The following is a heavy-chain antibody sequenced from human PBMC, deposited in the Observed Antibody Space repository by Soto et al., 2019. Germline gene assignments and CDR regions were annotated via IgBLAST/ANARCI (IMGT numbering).Heavy chain of an antibody. D-gene: IGHD2-2*01. CDR3: GRDLTSNANCIDP. Sequence: SETLSLTCRVSGDYIHVGGYDWTWIRQRPGKGLEWMGYIYYTGKTYYNPSLESRLTMSVDRSKNQFSLRLTSVTAADTAVYFCGRDLTSNANCIDPWGQGTLVTVSS. CDR2: IYYTGKT. CDR1: GDYIHVGGYD. J-gene: IGHJ5*02. V-gene: IGHV4-30-4*01.